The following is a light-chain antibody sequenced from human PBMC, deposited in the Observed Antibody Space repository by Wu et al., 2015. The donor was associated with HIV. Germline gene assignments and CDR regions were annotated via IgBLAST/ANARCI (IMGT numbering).Light chain of an antibody. J-gene: IGKJ1*01. CDR3: QQYNKWPRT. V-gene: IGKV3-15*01. CDR2: GAS. Sequence: EMVMTQSPAMLSVSPGGRATLSCRASQSVSSNLAWYQQKPGQAPRLLIYGASTRATGIPARFSGSGSGTEFTLTITSMQSEDFAVYYCQQYNKWPRTLGQGTKMEIK. CDR1: QSVSSN.